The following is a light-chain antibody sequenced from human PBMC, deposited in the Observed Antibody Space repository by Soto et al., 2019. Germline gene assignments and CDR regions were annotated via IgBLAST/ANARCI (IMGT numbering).Light chain of an antibody. V-gene: IGKV3-11*01. CDR3: QQHSNWPLT. CDR1: QSVGSF. CDR2: YAS. Sequence: EIVLTQSPTTLSLSPGDRATLSCRASQSVGSFLAWYQQKPGQAPRLLIHYASTRATGIPARFSGSGSGTDFTLTISSLESEDFAVYYCQQHSNWPLTFGHGTRLEIK. J-gene: IGKJ5*01.